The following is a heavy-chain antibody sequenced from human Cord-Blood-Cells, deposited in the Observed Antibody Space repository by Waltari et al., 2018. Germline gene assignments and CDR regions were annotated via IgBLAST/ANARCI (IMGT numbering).Heavy chain of an antibody. CDR3: ARSDPLFWSGYYIDY. V-gene: IGHV4-30-4*01. D-gene: IGHD3-3*01. CDR2: IYYSGGT. J-gene: IGHJ4*02. CDR1: GGSISSGDYY. Sequence: QVQLQESGPGLVKPSQTLSLTCTVSGGSISSGDYYWSWIRQPPGKGLEWDWYIYYSGGTYYNPSLKRRVTISVDTSKNQFSLKLSSVTAADTAVYYCARSDPLFWSGYYIDYWGQGTLVTVSS.